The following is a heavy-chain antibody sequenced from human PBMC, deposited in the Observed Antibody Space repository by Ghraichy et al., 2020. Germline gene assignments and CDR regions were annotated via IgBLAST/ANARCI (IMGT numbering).Heavy chain of an antibody. CDR2: IYYSGST. CDR1: GGSVSSGSYY. CDR3: ARGASFDY. D-gene: IGHD5-12*01. V-gene: IGHV4-61*01. Sequence: SETLSLTCTVSGGSVSSGSYYWSWIRQPPGKGLEWIGYIYYSGSTNYNPSLKSRVTISVDTSKNQFSLKLSSVTAADTAVYYCARGASFDYWGQGTPVTVSS. J-gene: IGHJ4*02.